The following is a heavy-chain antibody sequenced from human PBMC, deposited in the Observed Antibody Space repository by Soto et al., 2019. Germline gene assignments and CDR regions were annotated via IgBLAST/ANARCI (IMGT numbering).Heavy chain of an antibody. J-gene: IGHJ5*02. Sequence: QVQLVQSGAEVKKPGSSVKVSCKASEGTFSSYAISWVRQAPGQGLEWMGGIIPIFGTANYAQKFQGRVTITADESTSTAYMELSSLRSEGTAVYYCASTKSGSGSYFNWFDPWGQGTLVTVSS. CDR1: EGTFSSYA. V-gene: IGHV1-69*01. CDR2: IIPIFGTA. D-gene: IGHD3-10*01. CDR3: ASTKSGSGSYFNWFDP.